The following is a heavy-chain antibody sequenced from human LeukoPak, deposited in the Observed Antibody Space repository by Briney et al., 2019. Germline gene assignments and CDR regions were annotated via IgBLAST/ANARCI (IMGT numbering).Heavy chain of an antibody. D-gene: IGHD3-9*01. CDR2: IYTSGST. V-gene: IGHV4-4*07. CDR1: GGSISSYY. J-gene: IGHJ4*02. CDR3: ARVERNYDILTGYYYYFDY. Sequence: PSETLSLTCTVSGGSISSYYWSWIRQPAGKGLEWIGRIYTSGSTNYNPSLKSRVTMSVDTSKNQFSLKPSSVTAADTAVYYCARVERNYDILTGYYYYFDYWGQGTLVTVSS.